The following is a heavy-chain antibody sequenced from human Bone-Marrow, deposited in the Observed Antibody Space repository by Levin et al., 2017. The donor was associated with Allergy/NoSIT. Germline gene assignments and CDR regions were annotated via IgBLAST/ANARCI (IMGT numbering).Heavy chain of an antibody. CDR2: ISYDGRTT. CDR1: GFTFSSYG. Sequence: PGGSLRLSCVGSGFTFSSYGIHWVRQAAGKGLQWLAVISYDGRTTYTADSVRGRLTISRDNSRNTVFLEMHSLNHEDTAIYYCARDRLRLRNDNFRSMDVWGQGTTVSVSS. V-gene: IGHV3-30*03. CDR3: ARDRLRLRNDNFRSMDV. D-gene: IGHD1-1*01. J-gene: IGHJ6*02.